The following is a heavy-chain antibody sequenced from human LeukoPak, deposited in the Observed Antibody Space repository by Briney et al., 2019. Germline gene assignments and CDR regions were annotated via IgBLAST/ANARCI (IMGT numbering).Heavy chain of an antibody. CDR1: GGSISSGDYY. J-gene: IGHJ4*02. D-gene: IGHD3-22*01. CDR2: IYYSGST. CDR3: ARSTYPYDSSGYYFTD. Sequence: KSSQTLSLTCTVSGGSISSGDYYWSWIRQPPGKGLEWIGYIYYSGSTYYNPSLKSRVTISVDTSKNQFSLKLSSVTAADTAVYYCARSTYPYDSSGYYFTDWGQGTLVTVSS. V-gene: IGHV4-30-4*01.